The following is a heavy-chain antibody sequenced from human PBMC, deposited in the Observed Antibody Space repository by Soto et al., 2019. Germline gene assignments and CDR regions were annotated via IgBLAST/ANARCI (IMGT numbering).Heavy chain of an antibody. CDR1: GCTFSSEP. V-gene: IGHV3-23*01. CDR3: ARLRFLEWLYQYNWFDP. Sequence: EVQLLKPGGGLVHPGGSLRLSCAASGCTFSSEPMSWVRQAPVKVLEWGAAISGSGGITYYADSVKGRFTISRDNSKNTLYLQMNSLRAEDTAVYYCARLRFLEWLYQYNWFDPWGQGTLVTVSS. CDR2: ISGSGGIT. J-gene: IGHJ5*02. D-gene: IGHD3-3*01.